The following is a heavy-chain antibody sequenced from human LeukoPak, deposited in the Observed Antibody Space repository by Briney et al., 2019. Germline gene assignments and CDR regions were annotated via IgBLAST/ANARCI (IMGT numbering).Heavy chain of an antibody. D-gene: IGHD5-24*01. CDR2: ISSSSSYI. Sequence: GGSLRLSCAASGFTFDDYAMHWVRQAPGKGLEWVSSISSSSSYIYYADSVKGRFTISRDNAKNSLYLQMNSLRAEDTAVYYCARRGEMATIHDYWGQGTLVTVSS. V-gene: IGHV3-21*01. J-gene: IGHJ4*02. CDR1: GFTFDDYA. CDR3: ARRGEMATIHDY.